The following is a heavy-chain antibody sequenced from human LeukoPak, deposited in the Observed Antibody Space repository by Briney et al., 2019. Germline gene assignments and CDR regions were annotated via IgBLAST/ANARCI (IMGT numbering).Heavy chain of an antibody. Sequence: GGSLRLSCAASGFTFSCYSMNWVRQAPGKGLEWVSSISSSSSYIYYADSVKGRFTISRDNAKNSLYLQMNSLRAEDTAVYYCARCRITMVRGDLYYFDYWGQGTLVTVSS. CDR2: ISSSSSYI. CDR3: ARCRITMVRGDLYYFDY. D-gene: IGHD3-10*01. V-gene: IGHV3-21*01. CDR1: GFTFSCYS. J-gene: IGHJ4*02.